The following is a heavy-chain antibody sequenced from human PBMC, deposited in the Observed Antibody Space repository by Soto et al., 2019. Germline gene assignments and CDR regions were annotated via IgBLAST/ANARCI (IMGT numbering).Heavy chain of an antibody. CDR1: GFTFSTYS. D-gene: IGHD3-22*01. V-gene: IGHV3-21*01. J-gene: IGHJ4*02. CDR3: ARMYYYDSSGYPSIDY. CDR2: ISTSSTYI. Sequence: GGSLRLSCAASGFTFSTYSMIWVRQAPGKGLEWVSSISTSSTYIYYADSVKGRFTISRDNSKNSLFLQMNSLRAEDTALYYCARMYYYDSSGYPSIDYWGQRTLVTVSS.